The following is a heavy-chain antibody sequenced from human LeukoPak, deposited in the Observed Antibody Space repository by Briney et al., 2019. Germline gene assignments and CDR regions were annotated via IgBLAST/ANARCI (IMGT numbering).Heavy chain of an antibody. CDR3: ARGPYSYGSSGAFDI. V-gene: IGHV4-61*02. CDR2: ISSSGST. D-gene: IGHD3-22*01. CDR1: GDSISSGDYY. J-gene: IGHJ3*02. Sequence: SDTLSLTCTVSGDSISSGDYYWSWIRQPAGKGLEWIGRISSSGSTNYNPSLKSRVTISVDTSKNQFSLKLSSVTAADTAVYFCARGPYSYGSSGAFDIWGQGTMVTVSS.